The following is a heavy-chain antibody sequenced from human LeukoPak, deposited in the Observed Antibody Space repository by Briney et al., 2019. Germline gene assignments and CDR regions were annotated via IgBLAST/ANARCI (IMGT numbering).Heavy chain of an antibody. Sequence: GGSLRLSCAASGFTFSSYSMNWVRQAPGKGLEWVSYISSSSSTIYYADSVKGRFTISRDNAKNSLYLQMNSLRAEDTAVYYCARHPDYCSSTSSYLFDYWGQGTLVTVSS. CDR2: ISSSSSTI. D-gene: IGHD2-2*01. J-gene: IGHJ4*02. CDR3: ARHPDYCSSTSSYLFDY. V-gene: IGHV3-48*01. CDR1: GFTFSSYS.